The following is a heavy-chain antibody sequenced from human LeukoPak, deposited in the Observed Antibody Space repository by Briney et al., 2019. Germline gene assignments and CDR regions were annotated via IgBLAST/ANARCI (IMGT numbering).Heavy chain of an antibody. J-gene: IGHJ3*02. CDR3: AKMLVGSSLGYDAFDI. CDR2: INSDGSST. Sequence: GGSLRLSCAASGFTFSSYWMHWVRQAPGKGLGWVSRINSDGSSTSYADSVKGRFTISRDNAKNTLYLQMNSLRAEDTAVYYCAKMLVGSSLGYDAFDIWGQGTMVTVSS. D-gene: IGHD6-6*01. CDR1: GFTFSSYW. V-gene: IGHV3-74*01.